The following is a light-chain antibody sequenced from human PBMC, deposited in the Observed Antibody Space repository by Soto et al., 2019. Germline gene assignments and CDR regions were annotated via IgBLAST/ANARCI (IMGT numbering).Light chain of an antibody. CDR1: SSDVGGYNY. J-gene: IGLJ1*01. Sequence: QSVLTQPASVSGSPGQSITISCTGTSSDVGGYNYVSWYQHHPGKVPQLLIYDVSNRPSGVSNRFSGSKSGNTASLTISGLQAEDEADYYFYSYTSSNTYVFGTGTKLTVL. V-gene: IGLV2-14*03. CDR2: DVS. CDR3: YSYTSSNTYV.